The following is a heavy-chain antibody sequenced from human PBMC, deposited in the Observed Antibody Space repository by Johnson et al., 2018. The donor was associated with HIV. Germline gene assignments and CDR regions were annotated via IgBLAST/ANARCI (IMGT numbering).Heavy chain of an antibody. CDR2: IWYDGSNK. CDR1: GFTFSSYV. J-gene: IGHJ3*02. D-gene: IGHD6-6*01. V-gene: IGHV3-33*06. CDR3: AKDPNRWEQLAYAFDI. Sequence: QMQLVESGGGVVQPGRSLRLSCAASGFTFSSYVMHWVRQAPGKGLEWVAVIWYDGSNKYYADSVKGRFTISRDNSKNTLNLQMNSLRAEDTAVYYCAKDPNRWEQLAYAFDIWGQGTMVTVSS.